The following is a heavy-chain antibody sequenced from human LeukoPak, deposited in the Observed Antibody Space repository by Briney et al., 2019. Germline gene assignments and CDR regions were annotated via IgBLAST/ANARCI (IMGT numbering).Heavy chain of an antibody. V-gene: IGHV4-4*02. CDR3: ARDIGYDYVWGSYPKAFDI. J-gene: IGHJ3*02. D-gene: IGHD3-16*02. Sequence: SETLSLTCAVSGGSISSSNWWSWVRQPPGKGLEWIGEIYHSGSTNYNPSLKSRVTISVDKSKNQFSLKLSSVTAADTAVYYCARDIGYDYVWGSYPKAFDIWGQGTMVTVSS. CDR2: IYHSGST. CDR1: GGSISSSNW.